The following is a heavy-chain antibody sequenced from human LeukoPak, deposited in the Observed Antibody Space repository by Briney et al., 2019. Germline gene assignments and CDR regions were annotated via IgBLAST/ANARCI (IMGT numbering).Heavy chain of an antibody. CDR2: IYPGGGST. CDR3: ARDYFDWLSPFDP. V-gene: IGHV1-46*01. Sequence: ASVKVSCKTSGYTFTSYYIHWVRQAPGQGLEWMGIIYPGGGSTNYAQKFQGRLTMTRDTSISTAYMELSRLRSDDTAVYYCARDYFDWLSPFDPWGQGTLVTVSS. J-gene: IGHJ5*02. D-gene: IGHD3-9*01. CDR1: GYTFTSYY.